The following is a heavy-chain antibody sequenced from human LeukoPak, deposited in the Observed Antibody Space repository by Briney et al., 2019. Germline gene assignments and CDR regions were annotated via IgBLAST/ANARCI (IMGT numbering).Heavy chain of an antibody. CDR1: GFSLTTNGVG. J-gene: IGHJ4*02. D-gene: IGHD2-15*01. V-gene: IGHV2-5*02. CDR2: IYWDDDK. CDR3: ARWPVRGSGH. Sequence: SGPMLMNPTQTLTLTCSFSGFSLTTNGVGVGWIRQPPGKAVEWLALIYWDDDKRYSPSLKSRLTITKDTSKNQVVLTVTNLDPVNTATYYCARWPVRGSGHWGQGTLVTVSS.